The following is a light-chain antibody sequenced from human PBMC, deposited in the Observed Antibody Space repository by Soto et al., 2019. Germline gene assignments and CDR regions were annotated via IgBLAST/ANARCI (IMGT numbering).Light chain of an antibody. J-gene: IGKJ1*01. CDR1: ENIPGY. V-gene: IGKV1-39*01. CDR3: QQTYNVPRT. CDR2: AAS. Sequence: DIQMTQSPPSLSASVGDRVTITCRASENIPGYLNWFQQKPGKAPKLLIYAASRLQRGAPSRFSGSESGTDFTLTISNLQPEDFATYYCQQTYNVPRTFGQGTKVEIK.